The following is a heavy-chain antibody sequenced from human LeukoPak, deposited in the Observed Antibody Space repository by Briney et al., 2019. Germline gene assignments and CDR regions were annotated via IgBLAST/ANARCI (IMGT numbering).Heavy chain of an antibody. J-gene: IGHJ4*02. V-gene: IGHV4-39*07. D-gene: IGHD3-3*01. CDR3: ARVLPLTIFGVVIREDFDY. CDR2: IYHSGST. Sequence: SQTLSLTCTVSGGSISSGSYYWGWLRQPPGKGQGWIRSIYHSGSTYYNPSLKSRVTISVDTSKNQFSLKLSSVTAADTAVYYCARVLPLTIFGVVIREDFDYWGQGTLVTVSS. CDR1: GGSISSGSYY.